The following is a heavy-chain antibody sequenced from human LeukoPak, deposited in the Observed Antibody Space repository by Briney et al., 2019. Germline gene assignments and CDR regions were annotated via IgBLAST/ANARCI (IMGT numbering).Heavy chain of an antibody. Sequence: SGTLSLTCAVSGGSITSSNWWSWVRQPPGEGLEWIGEIYHSGSTNYNPSLKSRVTISVDMSKNHFSLKLSSVTAADTAVYYCARSRGYYDFWSGYHTYAFDIWGQGTMVTVSS. J-gene: IGHJ3*02. V-gene: IGHV4-4*02. CDR2: IYHSGST. D-gene: IGHD3-3*01. CDR1: GGSITSSNW. CDR3: ARSRGYYDFWSGYHTYAFDI.